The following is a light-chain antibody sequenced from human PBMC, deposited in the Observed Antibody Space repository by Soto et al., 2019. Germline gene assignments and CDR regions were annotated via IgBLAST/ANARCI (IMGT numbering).Light chain of an antibody. J-gene: IGKJ4*01. Sequence: EIVLPQSPDTLSLSPGERATLSCRASQSVSRYLVWYQQKPGQAPRLLIYDASNRAPGIPARFSGSGSGTDFTLTISSLEPEDFAVYYCQQRLSWPPLTFGGGTKVEIK. CDR1: QSVSRY. V-gene: IGKV3-11*01. CDR3: QQRLSWPPLT. CDR2: DAS.